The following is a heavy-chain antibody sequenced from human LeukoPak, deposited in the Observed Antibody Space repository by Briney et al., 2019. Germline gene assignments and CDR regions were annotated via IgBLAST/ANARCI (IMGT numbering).Heavy chain of an antibody. CDR2: ISSSSSYI. CDR3: VKDRINNNWFFLGDY. J-gene: IGHJ4*02. Sequence: GGSLRLSCAASGFTFSSYSMNWVRQAPGKGLEWVSYISSSSSYIYYADSVKGRVTISRDKAKNSLYLQMNSLRAEDTAIYYCVKDRINNNWFFLGDYWGQGTLVTVSS. CDR1: GFTFSSYS. V-gene: IGHV3-21*01. D-gene: IGHD1-1*01.